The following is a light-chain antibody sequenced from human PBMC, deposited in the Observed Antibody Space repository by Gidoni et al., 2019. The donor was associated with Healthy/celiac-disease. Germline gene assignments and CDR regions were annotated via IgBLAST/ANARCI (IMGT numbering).Light chain of an antibody. J-gene: IGKJ4*01. Sequence: IQLTLSPSFLSASVGDRVTITCLASQGISSDLAWYQQKPGKAPKLLIYAAYTLQSGVPERFSGSGSGTEVTLTISSRQHEDFATYYCQQLNSYPLTFGGGTKVEIK. CDR3: QQLNSYPLT. V-gene: IGKV1-9*01. CDR1: QGISSD. CDR2: AAY.